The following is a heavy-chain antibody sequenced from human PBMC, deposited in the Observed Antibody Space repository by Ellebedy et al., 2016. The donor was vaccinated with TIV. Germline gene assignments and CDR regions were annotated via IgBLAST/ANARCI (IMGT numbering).Heavy chain of an antibody. CDR3: ARSIYCSSTSCHLSGMDV. CDR1: GGSISSYY. D-gene: IGHD2-2*01. Sequence: SETLSLXXTVSGGSISSYYWSWIRQPPGKGLEWIGYIYYSGSTYYNPSLKSRVTISVDTSKNQFSLKLSSVTAADTAVYYCARSIYCSSTSCHLSGMDVWGQGTTVTVSS. CDR2: IYYSGST. J-gene: IGHJ6*02. V-gene: IGHV4-59*08.